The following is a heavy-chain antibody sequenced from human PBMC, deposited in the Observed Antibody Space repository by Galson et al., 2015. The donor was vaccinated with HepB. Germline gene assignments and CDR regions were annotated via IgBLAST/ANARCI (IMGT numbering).Heavy chain of an antibody. J-gene: IGHJ4*02. CDR2: INGGNDDT. D-gene: IGHD2-21*02. Sequence: SVKVSCKASGYIFSNDVLHWVRQGPGQRLEWMGWINGGNDDTKYSQNFQGRVTITRDTSASTAYMELSNLRSEDTAVYYCARDPGTAGWSELKNWGQGTLVTVSS. CDR3: ARDPGTAGWSELKN. V-gene: IGHV1-3*01. CDR1: GYIFSNDV.